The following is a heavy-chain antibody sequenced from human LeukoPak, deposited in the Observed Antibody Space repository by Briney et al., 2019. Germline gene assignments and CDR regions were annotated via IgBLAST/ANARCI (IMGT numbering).Heavy chain of an antibody. J-gene: IGHJ6*03. CDR2: IYTSGST. CDR3: ARHARNYYYYMDV. CDR1: GGSNSSYY. Sequence: SETLSLTRTVSGGSNSSYYWSWIRQPPAKGLEGIGYIYTSGSTNYHPSLKSRVTISVDTSKNQFSLELSSVTAADAAVYYCARHARNYYYYMDVWGKGTTVTVSS. V-gene: IGHV4-4*09.